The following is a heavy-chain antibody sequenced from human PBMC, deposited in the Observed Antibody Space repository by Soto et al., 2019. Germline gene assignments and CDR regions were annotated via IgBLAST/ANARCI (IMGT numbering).Heavy chain of an antibody. J-gene: IGHJ4*02. V-gene: IGHV4-59*08. CDR1: GGSMSSYY. Sequence: QVQLQESGPGLVKPSETLSLTCTVSGGSMSSYYWSWIRQPPGKGLEWIGYIYYSGSTNYNPSLXXRXXISGDTSRNQFSLKLSSVTAADTALYYCAISNTAMLPRFDYWGQGTLVIVSS. CDR3: AISNTAMLPRFDY. CDR2: IYYSGST. D-gene: IGHD5-18*01.